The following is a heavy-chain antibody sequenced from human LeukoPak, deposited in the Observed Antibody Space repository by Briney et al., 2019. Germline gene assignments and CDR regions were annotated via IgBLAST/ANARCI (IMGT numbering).Heavy chain of an antibody. J-gene: IGHJ6*04. CDR3: AELGITMIGGV. Sequence: GGSLRLSCAASGFTFSSYSMNWARQAPGKGLEWVSHISSSSSTMYYADSVEGRFTISRDNAKNSLYLQMNSLRAEDTAVYYCAELGITMIGGVWGKGTTVTISS. CDR2: ISSSSSTM. V-gene: IGHV3-48*01. CDR1: GFTFSSYS. D-gene: IGHD3-10*02.